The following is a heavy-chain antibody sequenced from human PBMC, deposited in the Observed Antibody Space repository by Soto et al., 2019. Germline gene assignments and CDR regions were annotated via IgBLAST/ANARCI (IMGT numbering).Heavy chain of an antibody. V-gene: IGHV1-8*01. CDR2: MNPNSGNT. J-gene: IGHJ6*03. D-gene: IGHD3-10*01. CDR1: GYTFTSYD. CDR3: ARGYYYGSGIEEDYYYYYMDV. Sequence: ASVKVSCKASGYTFTSYDINWVRQATGQGLEWMGWMNPNSGNTGYAQKFQGRVTMTRNTSISTAYMELSSLRSEDTAVYYCARGYYYGSGIEEDYYYYYMDVWGKGTTVTVSS.